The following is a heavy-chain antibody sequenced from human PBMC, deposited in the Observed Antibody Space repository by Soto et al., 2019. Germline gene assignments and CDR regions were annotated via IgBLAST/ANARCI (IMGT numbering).Heavy chain of an antibody. CDR3: ATLSAPVDF. CDR2: INTNGTST. Sequence: EVYLVESGGKLIQPGGSLRLPCAPSEMNLGGYWMHGARQAPGKGLVWVSEINTNGTSTNYPDSLKGRFTISRDNARDTLYLQMNSLSVEDTAVYYCATLSAPVDFWGQGTLVTVSS. CDR1: EMNLGGYW. V-gene: IGHV3-74*01. J-gene: IGHJ4*02. D-gene: IGHD6-6*01.